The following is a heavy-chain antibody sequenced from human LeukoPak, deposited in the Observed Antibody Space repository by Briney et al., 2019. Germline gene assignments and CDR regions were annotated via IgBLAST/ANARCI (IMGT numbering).Heavy chain of an antibody. CDR1: EFSVGSNY. J-gene: IGHJ4*02. D-gene: IGHD4-23*01. CDR2: IYSGGST. CDR3: ARMIYGANSIRGDY. Sequence: GGSLRLSCAASEFSVGSNYMTWVRQAPGKGLEWVSLIYSGGSTYYADSVKGRFTISRDNSKNTLYLQMTSLRADDTAVYYCARMIYGANSIRGDYWGQGTLVTVSS. V-gene: IGHV3-66*01.